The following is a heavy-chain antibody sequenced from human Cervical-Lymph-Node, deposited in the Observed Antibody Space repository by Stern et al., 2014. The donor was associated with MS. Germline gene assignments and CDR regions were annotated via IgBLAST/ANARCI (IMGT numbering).Heavy chain of an antibody. CDR2: VSFDGRDK. J-gene: IGHJ4*02. CDR3: AKGGSGSYLD. CDR1: GFIFRNYA. D-gene: IGHD1-26*01. Sequence: DQLVESGGGVVQPGRSLRLSCVASGFIFRNYAAHWVRQPPGKGLEWVALVSFDGRDKYYTDSVKGRFTVSRDNSKNTLYLEMNSLRLEDTAVYYCAKGGSGSYLDWGQGSLVTVSS. V-gene: IGHV3-30*18.